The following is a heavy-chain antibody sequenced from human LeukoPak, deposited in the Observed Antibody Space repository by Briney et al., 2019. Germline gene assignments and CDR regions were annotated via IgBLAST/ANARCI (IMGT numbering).Heavy chain of an antibody. D-gene: IGHD6-19*01. V-gene: IGHV3-33*06. CDR1: GFTFSSYG. CDR2: IWYDGSNK. Sequence: GRSLRLSCAASGFTFSSYGMHWVRQAPGKGLEWVAVIWYDGSNKYYADSVKGRFTISRDNSKNTLYLQMNSLRAEDTAVYYCAKDLGAVVGNWFDPWGQGTLVTVSS. J-gene: IGHJ5*02. CDR3: AKDLGAVVGNWFDP.